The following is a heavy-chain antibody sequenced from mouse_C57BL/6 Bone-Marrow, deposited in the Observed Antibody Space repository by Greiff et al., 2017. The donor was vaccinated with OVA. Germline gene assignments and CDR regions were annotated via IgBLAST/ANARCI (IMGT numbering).Heavy chain of an antibody. V-gene: IGHV1-19*01. CDR1: GYTFTDYY. CDR3: ARRLGRWYYAMDY. D-gene: IGHD4-1*01. CDR2: INPYNGGP. J-gene: IGHJ4*01. Sequence: EVQLQQSGPVLVKPGASVKMSCKASGYTFTDYYMNWVKQSHGKSLEWIGVINPYNGGPSYNQKFKGKATLTVDKSSSTAYMELNSLTSEDSAVYYCARRLGRWYYAMDYWGQGTSVTVSS.